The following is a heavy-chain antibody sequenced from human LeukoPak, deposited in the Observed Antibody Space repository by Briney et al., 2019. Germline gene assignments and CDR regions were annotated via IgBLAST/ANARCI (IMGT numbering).Heavy chain of an antibody. CDR2: ISYDESSK. V-gene: IGHV3-30*03. CDR1: GFTVSSYG. J-gene: IGHJ5*02. Sequence: AGTLRLSCAASGFTVSSYGMHWVRHAPGKGLEGLAVISYDESSKYYADSVKGRFTISRDNSKNTLYLQMNSLRAEDTAVYYCARERIAAAGTFDPWGQGTLVTVSS. CDR3: ARERIAAAGTFDP. D-gene: IGHD6-13*01.